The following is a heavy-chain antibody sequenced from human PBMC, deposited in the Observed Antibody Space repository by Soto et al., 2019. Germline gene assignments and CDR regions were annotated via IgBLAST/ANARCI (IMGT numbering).Heavy chain of an antibody. CDR2: INHSGST. D-gene: IGHD4-17*01. J-gene: IGHJ4*02. CDR1: GGSFSGYY. CDR3: AIGEGTVTFDY. V-gene: IGHV4-34*01. Sequence: SETLSLTCAVYGGSFSGYYCTWIRQPPGTGLEWIGEINHSGSTNYNPSLKSRVTISVDTSKNQFSLKLTSVTAADTAVYYCAIGEGTVTFDYWGQGTRVTVPS.